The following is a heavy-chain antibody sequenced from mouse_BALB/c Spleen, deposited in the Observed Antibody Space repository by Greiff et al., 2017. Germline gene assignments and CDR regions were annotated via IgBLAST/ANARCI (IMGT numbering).Heavy chain of an antibody. V-gene: IGHV5-4*02. CDR3: ARDSYDYGDY. CDR1: GFTFSDYY. CDR2: ISDGGSYT. D-gene: IGHD2-4*01. Sequence: EVKVEESGGGLVKPGGSLKLSCAASGFTFSDYYMYWVRQTPEKRLEWVATISDGGSYTYYPDSVKGRFTISRDNAKNNLYLQMSSLKSEDTAMYYCARDSYDYGDYWGQGTTLTVSS. J-gene: IGHJ2*01.